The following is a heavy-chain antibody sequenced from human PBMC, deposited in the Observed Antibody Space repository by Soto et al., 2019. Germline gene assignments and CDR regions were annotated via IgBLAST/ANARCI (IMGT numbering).Heavy chain of an antibody. V-gene: IGHV3-23*01. CDR2: VSGSGIST. D-gene: IGHD1-1*01. CDR1: GFTFSSSA. CDR3: AQPRPLGTHWRQEILDY. J-gene: IGHJ4*02. Sequence: PGGSLRLSCAASGFTFSSSAMSWVRQAPGKGLDWVSSVSGSGISTYYADSVKGRFTISRDNSKNTLYLQMNSLGAEDTAVYYCAQPRPLGTHWRQEILDYWGQGALVTVSS.